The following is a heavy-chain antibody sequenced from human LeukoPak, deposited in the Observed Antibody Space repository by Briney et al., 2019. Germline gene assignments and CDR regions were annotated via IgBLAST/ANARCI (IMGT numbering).Heavy chain of an antibody. CDR1: GGTFSIYA. CDR3: AREGYCSGGSCYSRWFDP. Sequence: SVKVSCKASGGTFSIYAISWVRQAPGQGLGWMGGIIPIFDTTNYAQKFQGRVTITADESTSTAYMELSSLRSEDTAVYYCAREGYCSGGSCYSRWFDPWGQGTLVTVSS. CDR2: IIPIFDTT. V-gene: IGHV1-69*01. D-gene: IGHD2-15*01. J-gene: IGHJ5*02.